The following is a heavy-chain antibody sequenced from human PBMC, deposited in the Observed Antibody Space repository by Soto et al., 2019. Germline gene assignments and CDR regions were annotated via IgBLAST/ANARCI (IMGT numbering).Heavy chain of an antibody. CDR1: GGSFSGYY. V-gene: IGHV4-34*01. CDR2: INHSGST. J-gene: IGHJ5*02. CDR3: ARHYDYVWGSYRLDP. Sequence: PSETLSLTCAVYGGSFSGYYWSWIRQPPGKGLEWIGEINHSGSTNYNPSLKSRVTISVDTSKNQFSLKLSSVTAADTAVYYCARHYDYVWGSYRLDPWGQGTLVTVSS. D-gene: IGHD3-16*02.